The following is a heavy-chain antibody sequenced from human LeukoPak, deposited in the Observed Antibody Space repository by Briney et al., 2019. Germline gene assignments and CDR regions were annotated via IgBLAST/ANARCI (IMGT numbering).Heavy chain of an antibody. Sequence: GGSLRLSCAASGFTVSSNYMSWVRQAPGKGLEWVSVIYSGGSTYYADSVKGRFTISRDNSKNTLYLQMNSLRAEDTAVYYCAREGIAAAGTTGDYWGQGTLVTVSS. CDR2: IYSGGST. V-gene: IGHV3-66*01. CDR3: AREGIAAAGTTGDY. D-gene: IGHD6-13*01. CDR1: GFTVSSNY. J-gene: IGHJ4*02.